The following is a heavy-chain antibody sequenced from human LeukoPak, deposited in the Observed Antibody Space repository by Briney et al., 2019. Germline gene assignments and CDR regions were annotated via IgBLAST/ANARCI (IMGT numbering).Heavy chain of an antibody. CDR2: IYYTGST. V-gene: IGHV4-59*01. D-gene: IGHD5-24*01. CDR3: ATLDESGDNYLDY. CDR1: GDSIRSYY. Sequence: SETLSLTCTVSGDSIRSYYWNWIRQPPGKGLEWIGYIYYTGSTNYNPSLNSRVTISVDTSNNQFSLKLSSVTAADTAVYYCATLDESGDNYLDYWGQGTLVTVSS. J-gene: IGHJ4*02.